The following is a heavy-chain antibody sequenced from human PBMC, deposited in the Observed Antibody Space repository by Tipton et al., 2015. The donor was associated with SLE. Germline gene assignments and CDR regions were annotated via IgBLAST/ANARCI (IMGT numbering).Heavy chain of an antibody. CDR1: GGSISTYY. CDR2: IYYSGTT. J-gene: IGHJ4*02. D-gene: IGHD5-12*01. CDR3: ARAYGYSGYDWEY. Sequence: TLSLTCTLSGGSISTYYWSWIRQPPGKGLEWIGYIYYSGTTNNNPSLKSRVTISVDTSKNQFSLKLSSVTAADTAVYYCARAYGYSGYDWEYWGQGTLVTVSS. V-gene: IGHV4-59*07.